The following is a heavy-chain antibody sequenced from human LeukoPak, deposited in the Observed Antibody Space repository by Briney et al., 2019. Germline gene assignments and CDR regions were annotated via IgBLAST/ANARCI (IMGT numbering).Heavy chain of an antibody. J-gene: IGHJ4*02. CDR3: AKSGGSYPYYFDY. Sequence: GGSLRLSCAASGFTFSSYAMSWVRQAPGKGLEWVSAISGSGDNTYYADSVKGRFTISRDNSKNTLHLQMNSLRAEDTAVYYCAKSGGSYPYYFDYWGQGTLVTVSS. V-gene: IGHV3-23*01. CDR2: ISGSGDNT. D-gene: IGHD1-26*01. CDR1: GFTFSSYA.